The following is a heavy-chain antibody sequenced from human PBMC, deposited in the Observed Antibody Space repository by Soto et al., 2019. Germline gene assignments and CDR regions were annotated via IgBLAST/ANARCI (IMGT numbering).Heavy chain of an antibody. Sequence: SETLSLTCTVSGGSISSSSYYWGWIRQPPGKGLEWIGSIYYSGSTNYNPSLKSRVTISVDTSKNQFSLKLSSVTAADTAVYYCARGTPTYYDFWSGLTRPSYYFDYRGQGTPVTVSS. CDR3: ARGTPTYYDFWSGLTRPSYYFDY. V-gene: IGHV4-39*07. CDR2: IYYSGST. J-gene: IGHJ4*02. D-gene: IGHD3-3*01. CDR1: GGSISSSSYY.